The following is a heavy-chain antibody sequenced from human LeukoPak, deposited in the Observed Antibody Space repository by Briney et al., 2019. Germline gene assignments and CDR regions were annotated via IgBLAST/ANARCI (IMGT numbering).Heavy chain of an antibody. V-gene: IGHV3-7*01. CDR3: ARAADPHYYGSGSYYIDPYYYYGMDV. CDR1: GSTFSSYW. J-gene: IGHJ6*02. CDR2: IKQDGSEK. D-gene: IGHD3-10*01. Sequence: GGSLRLSCAASGSTFSSYWMSWVRQAPGKGLEWVANIKQDGSEKYYVDSVKGRFTISRDNAKNSLYLQMNSLRAEDTAVYYCARAADPHYYGSGSYYIDPYYYYGMDVWGQGTTVIVSS.